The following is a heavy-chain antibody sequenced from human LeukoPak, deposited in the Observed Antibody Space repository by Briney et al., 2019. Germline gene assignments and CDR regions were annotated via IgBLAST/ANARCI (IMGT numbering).Heavy chain of an antibody. V-gene: IGHV3-30*03. J-gene: IGHJ6*03. Sequence: GGSLRLSCAASGITFSMYGMHWVRQAPGKGLEWLAVISSDGGEIHFADSVKGRFTISRDNSKNTLYMQMNSVRAEDTAVYYCARDPYSGTYSDYYYYYMDVWGKGTTVTVSS. CDR2: ISSDGGEI. CDR3: ARDPYSGTYSDYYYYYMDV. D-gene: IGHD1-26*01. CDR1: GITFSMYG.